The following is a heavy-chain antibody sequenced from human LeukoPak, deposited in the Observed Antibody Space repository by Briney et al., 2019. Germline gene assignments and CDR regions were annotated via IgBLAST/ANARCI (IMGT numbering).Heavy chain of an antibody. Sequence: GGSLRLSCAAPGFTSSAYYTSWIRQAPGEGLEWVSYISRRGSIIYSADSVKGRFTTSRDNAKNSLYRQMNSRRADDTAAYYCARYCSGGSSYSRGSFDCWGQGTLVTVSS. D-gene: IGHD2-15*01. CDR3: ARYCSGGSSYSRGSFDC. J-gene: IGHJ4*02. CDR1: GFTSSAYY. V-gene: IGHV3-11*01. CDR2: ISRRGSII.